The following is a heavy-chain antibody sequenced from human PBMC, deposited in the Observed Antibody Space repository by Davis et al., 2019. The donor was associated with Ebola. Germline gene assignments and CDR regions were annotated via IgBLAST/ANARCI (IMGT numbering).Heavy chain of an antibody. CDR3: AREWSVAGTPYHFDS. CDR1: GGSFSGYF. V-gene: IGHV4-34*11. D-gene: IGHD6-19*01. CDR2: MYYTGKS. Sequence: SETLSLTCAVYGGSFSGYFWSWIRQPPGKGLEWIGYMYYTGKSNYNPSLKSRVTISLDTSRNQFSLNLKSATAADTAVYFCAREWSVAGTPYHFDSWGQGLLVTVSS. J-gene: IGHJ5*01.